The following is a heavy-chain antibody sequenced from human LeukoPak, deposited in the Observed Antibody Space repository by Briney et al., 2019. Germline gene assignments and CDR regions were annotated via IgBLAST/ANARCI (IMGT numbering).Heavy chain of an antibody. Sequence: ASVTVSCKASGYTFSDYYMHWVRQAPGQGLEWMGWINPNGGGTNYAQKFQDRVTMTRDPSISTAYMELSRLRSDDTAVYYCARDIGYGDYAGQDYWGQGPLVSVSS. V-gene: IGHV1-2*02. J-gene: IGHJ4*02. CDR3: ARDIGYGDYAGQDY. CDR1: GYTFSDYY. CDR2: INPNGGGT. D-gene: IGHD4-17*01.